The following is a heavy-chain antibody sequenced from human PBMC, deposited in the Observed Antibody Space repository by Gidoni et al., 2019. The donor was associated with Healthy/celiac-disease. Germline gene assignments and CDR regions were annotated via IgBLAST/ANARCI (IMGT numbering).Heavy chain of an antibody. D-gene: IGHD2-15*01. J-gene: IGHJ2*01. V-gene: IGHV4-4*07. CDR2: IYTSGST. Sequence: QVQLQESGTGLVKPSETLSLTCTVSGGSISSYYWSWIRQPAGKGLEWIGRIYTSGSTNYNPSLKSRVTMSVDTSKNQFSLKLSSVTAADTAVYYCARDPFCSGGSCYPSWYFDLWGRGTLVTVSS. CDR3: ARDPFCSGGSCYPSWYFDL. CDR1: GGSISSYY.